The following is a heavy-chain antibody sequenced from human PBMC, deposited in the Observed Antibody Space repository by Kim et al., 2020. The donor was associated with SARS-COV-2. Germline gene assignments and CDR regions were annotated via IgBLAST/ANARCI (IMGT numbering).Heavy chain of an antibody. V-gene: IGHV3-23*01. CDR3: AKLVAGRPLSFEY. CDR1: GFIFSSYV. CDR2: ISGSSGTT. D-gene: IGHD3-10*01. J-gene: IGHJ4*02. Sequence: GGSLRLSCAASGFIFSSYVMNWVRQAPGKGLEWVSCISGSSGTTYYADSVKGRFTISRDNSKNTLYLQMNSLRDEDTAVYYCAKLVAGRPLSFEYWGQGTLATVSS.